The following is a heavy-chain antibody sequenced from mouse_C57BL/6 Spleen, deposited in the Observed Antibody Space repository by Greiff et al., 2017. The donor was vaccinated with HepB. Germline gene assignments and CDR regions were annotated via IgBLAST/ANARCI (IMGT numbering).Heavy chain of an antibody. CDR2: INYDGSST. J-gene: IGHJ1*03. V-gene: IGHV5-16*01. D-gene: IGHD1-1*01. CDR3: ARDRGSLSYWYFDV. CDR1: GFTFSDYY. Sequence: EVQLVESEGGLVQPGSSMKLSCTASGFTFSDYYMAWVRQVPEKGLEWVANINYDGSSTYYLDSLKSRFIISRDNAKNILYLQMSSLKSEDTATYYCARDRGSLSYWYFDVWGTGTTVTVSS.